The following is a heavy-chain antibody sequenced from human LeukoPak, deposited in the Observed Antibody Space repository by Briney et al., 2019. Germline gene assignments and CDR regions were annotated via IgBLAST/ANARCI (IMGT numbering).Heavy chain of an antibody. J-gene: IGHJ4*02. CDR2: ISYDGSNK. CDR1: GFTFSSYG. Sequence: GRSLRLSCAASGFTFSSYGMHWVRQAPGKGLEWVAVISYDGSNKYYADSVKGRFTISRDNSKNTLYLQMNSLRAEDTAVYYCAKVSAGSRDGYNYYFDYWGQGTLVTVSS. D-gene: IGHD5-24*01. V-gene: IGHV3-30*18. CDR3: AKVSAGSRDGYNYYFDY.